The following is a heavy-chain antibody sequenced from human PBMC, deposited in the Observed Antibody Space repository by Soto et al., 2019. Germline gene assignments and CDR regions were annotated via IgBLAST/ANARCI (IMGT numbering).Heavy chain of an antibody. J-gene: IGHJ6*02. V-gene: IGHV3-23*01. Sequence: EVQLLESGGGLVQPGGSLRLSCAASGFTFSSYAMTWVRQAPGKGLEWVSAISGSGGTTYHADSVKGRFTISRDNSKNTLYLQMSSLRAEGAAVYYCAKPPYSSSSYYYYGMDVWGQGTTVTVSS. CDR3: AKPPYSSSSYYYYGMDV. CDR2: ISGSGGTT. D-gene: IGHD6-6*01. CDR1: GFTFSSYA.